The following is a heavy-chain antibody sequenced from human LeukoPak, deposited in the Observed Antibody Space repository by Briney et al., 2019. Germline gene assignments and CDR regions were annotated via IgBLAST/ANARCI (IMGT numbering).Heavy chain of an antibody. J-gene: IGHJ5*02. V-gene: IGHV3-7*01. CDR2: IKQEGSEK. D-gene: IGHD6-13*01. Sequence: GGSLRLSCAASGFTFSSYWMSWVRQAPGKGLEWVATIKQEGSEKYYVDSVKGRFTISRDNAKNSLYLQMNSLRAEDTAVYYCAREGSWYDPNWFDPWGQETLVTVSS. CDR3: AREGSWYDPNWFDP. CDR1: GFTFSSYW.